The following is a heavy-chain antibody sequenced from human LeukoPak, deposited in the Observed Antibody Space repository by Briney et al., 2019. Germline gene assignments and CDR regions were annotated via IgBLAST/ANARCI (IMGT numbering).Heavy chain of an antibody. CDR2: INHSGSN. CDR1: GVSFSGYY. V-gene: IGHV4-34*01. CDR3: ARGVSIVGGVAANPSWFDP. J-gene: IGHJ5*02. D-gene: IGHD2-15*01. Sequence: AETLSLTCAVCGVSFSGYYWSWIHQPPGKGLEWIGEINHSGSNNYNPSLKGRVTISVDTSKNHLSLKLNSVTAADTAVYYCARGVSIVGGVAANPSWFDPWGQGTLVTVSS.